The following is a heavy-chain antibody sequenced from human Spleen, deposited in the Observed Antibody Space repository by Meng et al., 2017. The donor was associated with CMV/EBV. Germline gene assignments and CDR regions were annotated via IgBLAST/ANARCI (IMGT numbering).Heavy chain of an antibody. V-gene: IGHV3-11*04. CDR2: ISSSGSNI. D-gene: IGHD3-3*01. J-gene: IGHJ4*02. CDR1: GFSLSDYY. CDR3: AQGGRVASTIDY. Sequence: GGSLRLSCAASGFSLSDYYMSWIRQAPGKGLEWVSYISSSGSNIDYADSVKGRFTISRDNAKNSVYLQMNTLRAEDTAVYYCAQGGRVASTIDYWGQGTQVTVSS.